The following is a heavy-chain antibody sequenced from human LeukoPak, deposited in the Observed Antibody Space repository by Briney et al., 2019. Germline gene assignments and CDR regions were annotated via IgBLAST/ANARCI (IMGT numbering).Heavy chain of an antibody. D-gene: IGHD3-10*01. Sequence: PSETLSLTCTVSGDSISGYYWTWMRQPPGKGLEWIGYIYSSGSTKYNPSLESRVTISIDTSKNQFSLKLSSVTAADTAVYYCASTKYYYGSGSKVNWFDPWGQGTLVTVSS. CDR3: ASTKYYYGSGSKVNWFDP. J-gene: IGHJ5*02. CDR1: GDSISGYY. V-gene: IGHV4-59*01. CDR2: IYSSGST.